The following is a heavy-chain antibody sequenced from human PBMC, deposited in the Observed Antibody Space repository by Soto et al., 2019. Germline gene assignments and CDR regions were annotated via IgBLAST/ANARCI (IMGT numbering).Heavy chain of an antibody. CDR1: GGSISSYY. CDR3: ARMNYYDTSGYPFDY. D-gene: IGHD3-22*01. V-gene: IGHV4-59*01. J-gene: IGHJ4*02. Sequence: SETLSLTCTVSGGSISSYYWSWIRQPPGKGLEWIGYIYFRGTTNYDPSLKSRVTMSADTSKNQFSLKLNSVTAADTAVYYCARMNYYDTSGYPFDYWGQGMMVTVSS. CDR2: IYFRGTT.